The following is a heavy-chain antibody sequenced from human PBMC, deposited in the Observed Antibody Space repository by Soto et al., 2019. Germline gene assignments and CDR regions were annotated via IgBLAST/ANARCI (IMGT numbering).Heavy chain of an antibody. CDR1: GDSISSMNW. D-gene: IGHD3-10*01. CDR2: IHHSGST. J-gene: IGHJ4*02. CDR3: ARHDYGSGDDYNIDY. V-gene: IGHV4-4*02. Sequence: QVQLQESGPGLVKPSGTLSLTCAVSGDSISSMNWWSWVRQPPGKGLEWIGEIHHSGSTNYNPSLMSRVTISVDKSKNQFSLKLTSVTAADTAVYYCARHDYGSGDDYNIDYWGQGTLVTVSS.